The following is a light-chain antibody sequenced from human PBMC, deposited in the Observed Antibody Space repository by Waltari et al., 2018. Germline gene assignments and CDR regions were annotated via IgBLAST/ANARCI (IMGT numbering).Light chain of an antibody. CDR1: YSDVGNYNL. J-gene: IGLJ3*02. CDR2: EVT. CDR3: CSYAGSWIWV. Sequence: QAALTQPASVSGSPGQSITISCTGSYSDVGNYNLVSWYQKHPGKAPKLIIYEVTNRPSGISDRFSGFKTGNTASLTISGLQAEDEADYYCCSYAGSWIWVFGGGTELTVL. V-gene: IGLV2-23*02.